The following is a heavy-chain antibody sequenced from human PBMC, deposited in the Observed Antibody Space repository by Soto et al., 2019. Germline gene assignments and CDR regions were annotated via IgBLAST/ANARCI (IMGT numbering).Heavy chain of an antibody. CDR1: GGSISSSSYY. J-gene: IGHJ4*02. V-gene: IGHV4-39*01. Sequence: QLQLQESGPGLVKPSETLSLTCTVSGGSISSSSYYWGWIRQPPGKGLEWIGSIYYSGSTYYNPSLKSRVTISVDTSKNQFSLKLSSVTAADTAVYYCARSSGWSPDRFDYWGQGTLVTVSS. CDR2: IYYSGST. CDR3: ARSSGWSPDRFDY. D-gene: IGHD6-19*01.